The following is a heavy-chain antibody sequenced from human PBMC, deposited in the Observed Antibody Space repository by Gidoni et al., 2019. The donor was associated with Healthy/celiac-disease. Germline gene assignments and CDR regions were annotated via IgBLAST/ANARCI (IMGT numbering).Heavy chain of an antibody. CDR3: AKSSGRYYDKGSPPGDAFDI. J-gene: IGHJ3*02. CDR2: ISGSGGST. CDR1: GFTFSSYA. D-gene: IGHD3-22*01. V-gene: IGHV3-23*01. Sequence: EVQLLESGGGLVQPGGSLRLSCAASGFTFSSYAMSWVRQAPGKGLEWVSAISGSGGSTYYADSVKGRFTISRDNSKNTLYLQMNSLRAEDTAVYYCAKSSGRYYDKGSPPGDAFDIWGQGTMVTVSS.